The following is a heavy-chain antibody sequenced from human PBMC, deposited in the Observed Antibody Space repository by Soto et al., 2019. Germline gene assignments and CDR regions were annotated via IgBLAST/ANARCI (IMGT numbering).Heavy chain of an antibody. D-gene: IGHD2-2*01. CDR3: ARGLILVVPASLDYYYYYYMDV. V-gene: IGHV1-18*01. Sequence: GTSVKVSCKASGYAFTSFGISWVRQAPGQGLEWMGWTVANNGYTKYTQNFQGRVTMTTDISTSTAHMELRGLRSDDTAVYYCARGLILVVPASLDYYYYYYMDVWGKGTTVTVSS. CDR1: GYAFTSFG. J-gene: IGHJ6*03. CDR2: TVANNGYT.